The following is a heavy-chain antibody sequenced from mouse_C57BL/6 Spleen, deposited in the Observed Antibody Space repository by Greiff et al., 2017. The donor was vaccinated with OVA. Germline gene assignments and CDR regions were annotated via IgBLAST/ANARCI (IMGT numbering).Heavy chain of an antibody. CDR1: GYTFTSYW. CDR3: ASLDYDRYFDY. CDR2: IDPSDSYT. V-gene: IGHV1-59*01. D-gene: IGHD2-4*01. J-gene: IGHJ2*01. Sequence: QVQLKQSGAELVRPGTSVKLSCKASGYTFTSYWMHWVKQRPGQGLEWIGVIDPSDSYTNYNQKFKGKATLTVDTSSSTAYMQLSSLTSEDSAVYYCASLDYDRYFDYWGQGTTLTVSS.